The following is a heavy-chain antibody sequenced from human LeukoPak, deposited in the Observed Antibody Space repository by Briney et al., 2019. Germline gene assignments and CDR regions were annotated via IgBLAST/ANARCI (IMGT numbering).Heavy chain of an antibody. J-gene: IGHJ4*02. CDR2: MRRDGNEI. Sequence: GESRRLSCSASGFTFSTYGMSWFRKAPGKGLEWVANMRRDGNEIYSLDSVRGRFTMSRDNAKNSLYLQMNSLSAEDTALYHCAKDVGRLERNPDYWGQGTLVTLSS. CDR3: AKDVGRLERNPDY. V-gene: IGHV3-7*03. D-gene: IGHD1-1*01. CDR1: GFTFSTYG.